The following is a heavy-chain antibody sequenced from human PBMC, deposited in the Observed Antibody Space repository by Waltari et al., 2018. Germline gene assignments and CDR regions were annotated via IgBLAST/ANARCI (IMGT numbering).Heavy chain of an antibody. V-gene: IGHV3-23*01. CDR3: ARDPPGVAVSGKG. CDR2: IYSGGGI. Sequence: EVQLLESGGGLVQPGGSLRLSCAASGFTFSSYAMSWVRQAPGKGLEWISLIYSGGGIHYADSVKGRFTISRDSSKNTLYLQMNSLRVEDTAVYYCARDPPGVAVSGKGWGQGTLVTVSS. J-gene: IGHJ4*02. CDR1: GFTFSSYA. D-gene: IGHD6-19*01.